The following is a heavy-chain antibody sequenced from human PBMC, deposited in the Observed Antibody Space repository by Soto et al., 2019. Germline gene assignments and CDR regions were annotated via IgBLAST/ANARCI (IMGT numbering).Heavy chain of an antibody. D-gene: IGHD6-6*01. J-gene: IGHJ6*02. CDR3: ANGGPRPPSSYYGLNL. V-gene: IGHV3-23*01. Sequence: EMQLLESGGTLVQPGGSLRLPCSASTFTFKIYVMNWVRQAPGKWLEWVAAISGSGGATYYAESVKGRFTVSRDKYKTTIFLQIISVRVNDTAVYFCANGGPRPPSSYYGLNLCGQETTVTVS. CDR2: ISGSGGAT. CDR1: TFTFKIYV.